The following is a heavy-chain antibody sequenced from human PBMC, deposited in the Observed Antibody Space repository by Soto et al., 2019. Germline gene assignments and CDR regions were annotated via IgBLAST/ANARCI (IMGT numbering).Heavy chain of an antibody. Sequence: GASVKVSCKACGYTFMEYYIHWVRQVPGQGLQWMGWINPSGGGTKYVENFEGRVTMSGDTSISTAYLEVSGLRSDDTAIYFCASRHGYSSDWFFDYWGQGTLVTVSS. CDR1: GYTFMEYY. D-gene: IGHD6-25*01. CDR2: INPSGGGT. CDR3: ASRHGYSSDWFFDY. V-gene: IGHV1-2*02. J-gene: IGHJ4*02.